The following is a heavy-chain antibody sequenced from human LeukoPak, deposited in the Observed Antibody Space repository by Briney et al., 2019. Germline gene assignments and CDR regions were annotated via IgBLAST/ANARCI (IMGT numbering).Heavy chain of an antibody. Sequence: GGSLRLSCAASGFTFNSYAMSWVRQAPGKGLEWVSGITNTGSSTYYADSVKGRFTIARDNSKNTLYLQMNSLRVDDTAVYYCAKDRRSGWPDDAFDIWGQGTLVTVPS. D-gene: IGHD6-19*01. V-gene: IGHV3-23*01. CDR2: ITNTGSST. CDR3: AKDRRSGWPDDAFDI. J-gene: IGHJ3*02. CDR1: GFTFNSYA.